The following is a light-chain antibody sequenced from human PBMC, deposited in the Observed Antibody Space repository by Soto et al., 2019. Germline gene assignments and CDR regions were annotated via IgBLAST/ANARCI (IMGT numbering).Light chain of an antibody. CDR3: QQYNNWPAWT. V-gene: IGKV3-15*01. CDR1: QSVSSN. J-gene: IGKJ1*01. CDR2: DAS. Sequence: EIVMKQSPATLSVSPGERATLSCRASQSVSSNLAWYQQKPGQAPRLLIYDASNRATGIPARFSGNGSGTEFTLIISSLQSEDFAAYSCQQYNNWPAWTFGQGTKVEIK.